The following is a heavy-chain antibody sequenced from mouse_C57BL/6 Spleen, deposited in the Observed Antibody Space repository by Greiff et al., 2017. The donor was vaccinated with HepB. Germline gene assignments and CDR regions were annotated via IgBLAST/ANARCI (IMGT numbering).Heavy chain of an antibody. J-gene: IGHJ2*01. V-gene: IGHV1-26*01. D-gene: IGHD3-1*01. CDR3: AREDARADYFDY. CDR2: INPNNGGT. Sequence: EVQLQQSGPELVKPGASVKISCKASGYTFTDYYMNWVKQSHGKSLEWIGDINPNNGGTSYNQKFKGKATLTVDKSSSTAYMELRSLTSEDSAVYYCAREDARADYFDYWGQGTTLTVSS. CDR1: GYTFTDYY.